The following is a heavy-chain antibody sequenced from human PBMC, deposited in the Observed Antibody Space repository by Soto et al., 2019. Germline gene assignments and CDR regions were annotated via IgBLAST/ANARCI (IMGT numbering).Heavy chain of an antibody. CDR2: IYYSGRT. CDR3: VIHSSACPRYTRFDP. V-gene: IGHV4-39*01. CDR1: GVSIGRVSYY. Sequence: SENLSLTSTVSGVSIGRVSYYWAWFRQPPGKGLEWIGTIYYSGRTYYNPSLESRVTISVDTSKNQFSLKLNSVTAADTAVYYCVIHSSACPRYTRFDPFCQGTLVT. J-gene: IGHJ5*02. D-gene: IGHD1-1*01.